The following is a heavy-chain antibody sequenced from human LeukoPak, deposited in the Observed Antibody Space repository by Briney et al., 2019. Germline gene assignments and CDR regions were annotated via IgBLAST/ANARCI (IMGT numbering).Heavy chain of an antibody. CDR1: GYTFTGYY. Sequence: SVTLSCMVSGYTFTGYYMHWVRHAPGQGLEWMGWINPKSGVTHYAQNFQGRVTMTRDTSISSAYMELSRLRSDDTAVYYCASGIVDFIYGIDVWGQGTTVTVSS. D-gene: IGHD1-26*01. CDR2: INPKSGVT. CDR3: ASGIVDFIYGIDV. V-gene: IGHV1-2*02. J-gene: IGHJ6*02.